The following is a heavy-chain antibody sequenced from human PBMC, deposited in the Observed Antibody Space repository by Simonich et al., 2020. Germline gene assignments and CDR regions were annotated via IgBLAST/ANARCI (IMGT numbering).Heavy chain of an antibody. CDR3: ARGAAAGTFDY. CDR2: INPNRGGT. D-gene: IGHD6-13*01. CDR1: GYTFTGYY. J-gene: IGHJ4*02. Sequence: QVQLVQSGAEVKKPGASVKVSCKASGYTFTGYYMHWVRQAPGQGLEWMGRINPNRGGTNYEQKFQGRVTMTRDTSISTAYMELSRLRSDDTAVYYCARGAAAGTFDYWGQGTLVTVSS. V-gene: IGHV1-2*06.